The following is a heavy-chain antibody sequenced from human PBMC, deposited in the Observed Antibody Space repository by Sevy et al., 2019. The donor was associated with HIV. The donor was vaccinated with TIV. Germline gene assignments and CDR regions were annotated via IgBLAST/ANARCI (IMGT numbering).Heavy chain of an antibody. CDR1: GYTFTSYG. CDR3: ARTHYDFWSCRISYGMDV. D-gene: IGHD3-3*01. CDR2: INTYNDKT. V-gene: IGHV1-18*01. Sequence: ASVKVSCKASGYTFTSYGFSWVRQAPGQGFEWMGWINTYNDKTNYAQKLQGRVTMTTDTSTCTAYMELGSLRSYDTAIYYCARTHYDFWSCRISYGMDVWGQGTTVTVSS. J-gene: IGHJ6*02.